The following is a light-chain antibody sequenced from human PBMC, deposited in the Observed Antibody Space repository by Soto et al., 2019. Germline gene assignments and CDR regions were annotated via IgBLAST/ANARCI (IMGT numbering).Light chain of an antibody. V-gene: IGKV3-11*01. CDR3: QHRYNWPPLT. CDR1: QSVSNY. CDR2: DAF. Sequence: DIVLTQSPATLSLSPGERATLSCRASQSVSNYLAWYQQKPGQAPRLLIYDAFNRATGIPPRFSGSGSGTDFTLTISSLEHEDFAVYYCQHRYNWPPLTFGGGTKVEIK. J-gene: IGKJ4*01.